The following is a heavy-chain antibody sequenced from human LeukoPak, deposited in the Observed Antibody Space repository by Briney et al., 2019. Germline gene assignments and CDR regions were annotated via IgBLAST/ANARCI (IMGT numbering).Heavy chain of an antibody. Sequence: PGGSLRLSCAASGFTFSSHWMHWVRQTPGKGLVWVSRINTDGSGTAYADSVKGRFAISRDNDKNTLYLQMNSLRAEDTAVYYCARGRYYGMDVWGQGTTVTVSS. CDR1: GFTFSSHW. V-gene: IGHV3-74*01. CDR2: INTDGSGT. CDR3: ARGRYYGMDV. J-gene: IGHJ6*02.